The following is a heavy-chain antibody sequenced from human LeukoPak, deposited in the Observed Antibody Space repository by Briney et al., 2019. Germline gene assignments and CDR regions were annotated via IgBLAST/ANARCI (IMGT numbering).Heavy chain of an antibody. J-gene: IGHJ4*02. V-gene: IGHV3-48*04. CDR3: ARGGSAYYDSSGYSLFDY. CDR1: GFTFSTYS. Sequence: GGSLRLSCAASGFTFSTYSMNWVRQAPGKGLEWVSYISSSGSTIYYADSVKGRFTISRDNAKNSLYLQMNSLRADDTAVYYCARGGSAYYDSSGYSLFDYWGQGTLVTVSS. CDR2: ISSSGSTI. D-gene: IGHD3-22*01.